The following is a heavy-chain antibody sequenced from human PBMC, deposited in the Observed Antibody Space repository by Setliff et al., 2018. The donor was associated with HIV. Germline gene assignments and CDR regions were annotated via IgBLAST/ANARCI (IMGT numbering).Heavy chain of an antibody. J-gene: IGHJ3*02. D-gene: IGHD3-10*01. Sequence: PSETLSLTCTASGGSINTYYWSWIRQPPGKGLEWIGYIYYSGSTNYNPSLKSRVTISVDTSKNQFSLKLKSATAADTAVYYCARPSNYGSGSYGAFDIWGQGTMVTVSS. CDR1: GGSINTYY. CDR3: ARPSNYGSGSYGAFDI. V-gene: IGHV4-59*08. CDR2: IYYSGST.